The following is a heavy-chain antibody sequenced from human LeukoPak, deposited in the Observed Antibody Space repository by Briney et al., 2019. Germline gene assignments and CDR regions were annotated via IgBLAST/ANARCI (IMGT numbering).Heavy chain of an antibody. CDR3: ARGRRVRGPLDY. CDR2: INHSGST. Sequence: SETLSLTCAVYGGSFSGYYWSWIRQPPGRGLEWIGEINHSGSTNYNPSLKSRVTISVDTSKNQFSLKLSSVTAADTAVYYCARGRRVRGPLDYWSQGTLVTVSS. CDR1: GGSFSGYY. V-gene: IGHV4-34*01. D-gene: IGHD3-10*01. J-gene: IGHJ4*02.